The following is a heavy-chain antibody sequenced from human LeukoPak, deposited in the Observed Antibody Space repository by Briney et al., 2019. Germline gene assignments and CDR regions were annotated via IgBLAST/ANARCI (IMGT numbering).Heavy chain of an antibody. CDR2: IYHSGST. CDR3: ARTVSQPALFYYYYMDV. J-gene: IGHJ6*03. CDR1: GYSISSGYY. D-gene: IGHD3-10*01. Sequence: PSETLSLTCTVSGYSISSGYYWGWIRQPPGEGLEWIGSIYHSGSTYYNPSLKSRVTISVDTSKNQFSLKLSSVTAADTAVYYCARTVSQPALFYYYYMDVWGKGTTVTVSS. V-gene: IGHV4-38-2*02.